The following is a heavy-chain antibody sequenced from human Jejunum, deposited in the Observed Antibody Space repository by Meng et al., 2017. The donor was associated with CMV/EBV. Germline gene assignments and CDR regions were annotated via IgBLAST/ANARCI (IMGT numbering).Heavy chain of an antibody. CDR3: ARSGGSTWYEEKNWFDP. V-gene: IGHV2-5*02. D-gene: IGHD6-13*01. J-gene: IGHJ5*02. CDR1: SITSSGVG. Sequence: SITSSGVGVGWILQPPGKALEWLALVYWDDDKRYNPSLKSRLTITRDTSKNQVVLTMTNMDPADTATYFCARSGGSTWYEEKNWFDPWGQGTLVTVSS. CDR2: VYWDDDK.